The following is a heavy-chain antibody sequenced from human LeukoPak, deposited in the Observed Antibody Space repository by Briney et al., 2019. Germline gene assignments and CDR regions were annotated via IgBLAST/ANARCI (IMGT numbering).Heavy chain of an antibody. V-gene: IGHV3-48*01. Sequence: GGSLRLSCAASGFTFSSYAMHWVCQAPGKGLEWVSYISSSSVTTYYADSVKGRFTISRDNAKNSLSLQMNSLRAEDTAVYYCAREAQIDYWGQGTLVTVSS. CDR3: AREAQIDY. CDR2: ISSSSVTT. J-gene: IGHJ4*02. CDR1: GFTFSSYA.